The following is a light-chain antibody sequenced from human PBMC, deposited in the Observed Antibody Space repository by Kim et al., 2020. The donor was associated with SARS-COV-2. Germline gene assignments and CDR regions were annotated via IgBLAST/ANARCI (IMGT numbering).Light chain of an antibody. V-gene: IGKV3-15*01. CDR1: QSISTN. CDR3: QQYSNWPPTYT. Sequence: DIVMTQSPATLSVSPGERATLSCRASQSISTNLAWYQQKPGQAPRLLVSGASTRATGIPARFSGSGSGTEFTLTISSLQSEDFAVYYCQQYSNWPPTYTFGQGTKLEI. J-gene: IGKJ2*01. CDR2: GAS.